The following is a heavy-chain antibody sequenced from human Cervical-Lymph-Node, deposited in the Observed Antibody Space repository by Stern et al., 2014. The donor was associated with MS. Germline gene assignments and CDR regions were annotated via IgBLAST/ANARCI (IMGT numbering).Heavy chain of an antibody. J-gene: IGHJ4*02. Sequence: GQLLEFGAGLVQPSRSLRLACAASGFTFNSYAMRRFRRAPGRELAWAALIWYDVRTPYYAASVTGRFTISRDNFKITLNLQMNSLRAEATAVYYCASAYSSSHYYFDYWGQGTLVTVSS. CDR1: GFTFNSYA. CDR2: IWYDVRTP. CDR3: ASAYSSSHYYFDY. V-gene: IGHV3-33*01. D-gene: IGHD6-13*01.